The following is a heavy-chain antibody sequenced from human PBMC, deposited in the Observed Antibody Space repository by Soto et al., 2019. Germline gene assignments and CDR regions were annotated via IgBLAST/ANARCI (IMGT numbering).Heavy chain of an antibody. V-gene: IGHV3-30-3*01. CDR1: GITISSYF. CDR2: ISYDGSNK. CDR3: VAGDDDYAMGV. Sequence: QVQLVESVGGVVQPGRSLRVSCAASGITISSYFMYWVRQAPGKGLEWVAAISYDGSNKHYSDSVKGRFTISRDNSKNTLYWQMCSLRAGQTAVCYCVAGDDDYAMGVWGKGTRVAVSS. J-gene: IGHJ6*04. D-gene: IGHD5-12*01.